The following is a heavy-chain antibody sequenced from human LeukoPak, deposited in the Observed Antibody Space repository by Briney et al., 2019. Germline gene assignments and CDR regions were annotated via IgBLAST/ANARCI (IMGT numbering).Heavy chain of an antibody. Sequence: PGGSLRLSCAASGFTFSSYTMNWVRQAPGEGLEWVSSISSSSAYYADSVKGRFTISRDNAKNSLYLQMNSLRAEDTAVYYCARDPTWNSGWDFDYWGQGTLVTVSS. CDR1: GFTFSSYT. V-gene: IGHV3-21*01. CDR2: ISSSSAY. CDR3: ARDPTWNSGWDFDY. J-gene: IGHJ4*02. D-gene: IGHD6-19*01.